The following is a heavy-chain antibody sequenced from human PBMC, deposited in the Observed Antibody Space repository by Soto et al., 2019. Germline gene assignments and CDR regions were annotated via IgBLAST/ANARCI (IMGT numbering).Heavy chain of an antibody. CDR3: ARELAGAFDI. V-gene: IGHV3-53*01. CDR1: GFTVSSNY. CDR2: IYSGGST. J-gene: IGHJ3*02. Sequence: GSLRLSCSASGFTVSSNYMSWVRQAPGKGLEWVSVIYSGGSTYYADSVKGRFTISRDNSKKTLYLQMNSLRAEDTAVYYCARELAGAFDIWGQGTTVTVSS.